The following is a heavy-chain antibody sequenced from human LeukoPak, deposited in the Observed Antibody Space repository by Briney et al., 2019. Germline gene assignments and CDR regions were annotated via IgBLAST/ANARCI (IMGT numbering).Heavy chain of an antibody. D-gene: IGHD1-26*01. J-gene: IGHJ4*02. CDR3: ARIPVGATTSGY. CDR2: INPNSGGT. Sequence: ASVKVSCKASGYTFTSYDINWVRQAPGQGLEWMGWINPNSGGTNYAQKFQGRVTMTRDTSISTAYMELSRLRSDDTAVYYCARIPVGATTSGYWGQGTLVTVSS. V-gene: IGHV1-2*02. CDR1: GYTFTSYD.